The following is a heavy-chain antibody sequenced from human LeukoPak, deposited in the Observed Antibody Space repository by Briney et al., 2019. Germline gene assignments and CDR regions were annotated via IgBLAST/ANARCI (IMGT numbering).Heavy chain of an antibody. D-gene: IGHD3-10*01. Sequence: ASVKVSCKASGYTFSNYCISWVRQAPGQGLEWMGWISGYSGDTNYSQKFQGRVLMTRDTSTSTAYVELRSLTSDDTAMYYCERDGRRVGINMVSWFDPWGQGTLVTVSS. V-gene: IGHV1-18*01. J-gene: IGHJ5*02. CDR2: ISGYSGDT. CDR3: ERDGRRVGINMVSWFDP. CDR1: GYTFSNYC.